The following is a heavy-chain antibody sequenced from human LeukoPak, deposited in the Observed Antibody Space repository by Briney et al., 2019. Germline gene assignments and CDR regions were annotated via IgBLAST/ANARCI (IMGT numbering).Heavy chain of an antibody. CDR1: GFTFSHYG. J-gene: IGHJ5*02. Sequence: PGGSLRLSCAASGFTFSHYGMHWVRQAPGKGLEWVALILYDGSSKYYSDSVRGRFTISRDNSKNALYLQLNSLRAEDTAIYYCAKGKVTAFLDWFDPWGQGTLVTVSS. D-gene: IGHD2-21*02. CDR3: AKGKVTAFLDWFDP. CDR2: ILYDGSSK. V-gene: IGHV3-30*02.